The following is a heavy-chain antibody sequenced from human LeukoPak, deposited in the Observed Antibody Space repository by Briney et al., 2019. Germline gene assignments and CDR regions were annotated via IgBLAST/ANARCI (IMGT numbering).Heavy chain of an antibody. Sequence: SQTLSLTCTVSGGSISSGGYYWSWIRQHPGKGLEWIGYIYYSGSTYYNPSLKSRVTISVDTSKNQFSLKLSSVTAADTAVYYCARTSIVVVVAAWGTLSYYFDYWGQGTLVTVSS. CDR3: ARTSIVVVVAAWGTLSYYFDY. CDR2: IYYSGST. D-gene: IGHD2-15*01. CDR1: GGSISSGGYY. J-gene: IGHJ4*02. V-gene: IGHV4-31*03.